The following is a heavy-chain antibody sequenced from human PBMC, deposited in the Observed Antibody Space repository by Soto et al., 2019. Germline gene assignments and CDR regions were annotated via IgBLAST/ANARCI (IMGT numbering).Heavy chain of an antibody. CDR1: GFTFSSDW. CDR2: INSDGSST. V-gene: IGHV3-74*01. CDR3: ARDSDYEDAFDI. D-gene: IGHD4-17*01. Sequence: EVQLVESGGGLVQPGGSLRLACAASGFTFSSDWMHWVRQAPGKGLVWVSRINSDGSSTSYADSVKGRFTISRDNSKNTLYLQMNSLRAEDTAVYYCARDSDYEDAFDIWGQGTMVTVSS. J-gene: IGHJ3*02.